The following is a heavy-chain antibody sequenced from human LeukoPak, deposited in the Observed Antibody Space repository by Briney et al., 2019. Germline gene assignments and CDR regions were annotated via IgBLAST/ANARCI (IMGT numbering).Heavy chain of an antibody. Sequence: GGSLRLSCAASGFLFSTYTVNSVRQAPGQGLEWVAALAAASGTRYYANSVKGRFTISRDNSKNTVFLQMNSLTVEDTAVYYCAKDKVPDGKWDIDYWGQGTLVTVSS. D-gene: IGHD1-26*01. CDR3: AKDKVPDGKWDIDY. CDR2: LAAASGTR. J-gene: IGHJ4*02. V-gene: IGHV3-23*01. CDR1: GFLFSTYT.